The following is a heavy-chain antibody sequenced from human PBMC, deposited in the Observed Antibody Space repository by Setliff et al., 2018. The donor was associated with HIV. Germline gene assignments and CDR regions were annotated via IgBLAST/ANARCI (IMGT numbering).Heavy chain of an antibody. Sequence: PSETLSLTCSVSGGSISSYYWSWIRQPPGKGLEWIGDIYYSGMTNYNPSLQSRVTISLDTSKNQFSLKLNSVTAADTAVYYCARSPRIGVAGEFEYWGQGTLVTVSS. V-gene: IGHV4-59*08. D-gene: IGHD6-19*01. CDR1: GGSISSYY. CDR2: IYYSGMT. CDR3: ARSPRIGVAGEFEY. J-gene: IGHJ4*02.